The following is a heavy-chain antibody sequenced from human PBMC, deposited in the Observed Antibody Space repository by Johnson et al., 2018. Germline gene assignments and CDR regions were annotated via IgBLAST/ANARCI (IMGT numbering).Heavy chain of an antibody. D-gene: IGHD3-16*01. V-gene: IGHV3-9*01. J-gene: IGHJ3*02. CDR1: GFTFDDYA. Sequence: EVQLVESGGGLVQPGRSLRLSCVASGFTFDDYAMHWVRQAPGKGLEWVSGLSWNGAKIGYADSVQGRFTISRDNAKKSLYLQMDSLRPEDTALFYCARDFTPDYDRPAGSFDIWGQGTMVTVSS. CDR3: ARDFTPDYDRPAGSFDI. CDR2: LSWNGAKI.